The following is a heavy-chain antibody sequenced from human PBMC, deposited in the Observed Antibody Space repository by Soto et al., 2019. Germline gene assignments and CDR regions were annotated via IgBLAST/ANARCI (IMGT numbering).Heavy chain of an antibody. J-gene: IGHJ4*02. Sequence: QVQLVQSGAEVKKPGASVKVSCKASGYTFTSYAINWVRQATGQGLEWMGWMNPNSGNTGYAQKFQGRVTMTRNTSRSTAYMELSSLRAEDTAVYYCATAVSSGYYLDYWGQGTLVTVSS. D-gene: IGHD3-22*01. CDR2: MNPNSGNT. V-gene: IGHV1-8*01. CDR3: ATAVSSGYYLDY. CDR1: GYTFTSYA.